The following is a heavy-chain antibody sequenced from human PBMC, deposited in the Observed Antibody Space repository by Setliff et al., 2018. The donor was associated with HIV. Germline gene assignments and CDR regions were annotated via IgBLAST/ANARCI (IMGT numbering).Heavy chain of an antibody. CDR3: ARHGQYGSGSYYNRPFDF. V-gene: IGHV5-51*01. CDR1: GYSFTNYW. J-gene: IGHJ4*02. D-gene: IGHD3-10*01. Sequence: GASLKISCQGSGYSFTNYWIAWLRQMPGKVLEWMGIIYPGDSDTRYSPSFQGQVTISADKSINTAYLQWSSLKASDTAMYYCARHGQYGSGSYYNRPFDFWGQGTLVTFSS. CDR2: IYPGDSDT.